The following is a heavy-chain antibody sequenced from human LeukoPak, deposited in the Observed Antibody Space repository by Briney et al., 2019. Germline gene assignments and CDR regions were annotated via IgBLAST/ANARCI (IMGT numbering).Heavy chain of an antibody. CDR2: IYYSGST. CDR3: ASTYCSGGSCYFDY. Sequence: ASETLSLTCTVSGGSISNSRYYWGWIRQPPGKGLVWIGSIYYSGSTYYNPSLKSRVTISVDTSKNQFSLKLSSVTAADTAVYYCASTYCSGGSCYFDYWGQGTLVIVSS. V-gene: IGHV4-39*01. D-gene: IGHD2-15*01. J-gene: IGHJ4*02. CDR1: GGSISNSRYY.